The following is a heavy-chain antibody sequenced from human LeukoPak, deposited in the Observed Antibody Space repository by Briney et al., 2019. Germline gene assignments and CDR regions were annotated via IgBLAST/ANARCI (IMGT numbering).Heavy chain of an antibody. CDR3: ARALRYYSDSSGYAFDY. CDR2: IIPIFRTA. J-gene: IGHJ4*02. Sequence: SVKVSRKASGGTFRSFAISWVRQAPGQGLEWMGGIIPIFRTANYAQKFQGRVTITADESTSTAYMELSSLRSEDTAVYYCARALRYYSDSSGYAFDYWGQGTLVTVSS. D-gene: IGHD3-22*01. CDR1: GGTFRSFA. V-gene: IGHV1-69*13.